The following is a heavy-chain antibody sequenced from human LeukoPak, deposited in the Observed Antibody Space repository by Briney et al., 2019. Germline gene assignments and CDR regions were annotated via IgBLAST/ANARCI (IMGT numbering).Heavy chain of an antibody. CDR3: AKDTSGYSYGYDAFDI. V-gene: IGHV3-9*01. J-gene: IGHJ3*02. CDR1: GFTFDDYA. D-gene: IGHD5-18*01. CDR2: ISWNSG. Sequence: GRSLRLSCAASGFTFDDYAMHWVRQAPGKGLEWVSGISWNSGSYADSVKGRFTISRDNSKNTLYLQMNSLRTEDTAVYYCAKDTSGYSYGYDAFDIWGQGTMVTVSS.